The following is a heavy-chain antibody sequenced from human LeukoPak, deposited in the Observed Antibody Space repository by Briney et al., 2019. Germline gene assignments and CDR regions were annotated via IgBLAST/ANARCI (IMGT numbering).Heavy chain of an antibody. V-gene: IGHV3-11*06. CDR2: ISSSSSYT. CDR1: GFTFSDCY. D-gene: IGHD3-16*01. CDR3: ARDTWPIDY. Sequence: GGSLRLSCAASGFTFSDCYMSWIRQAPGKGLEWVSYISSSSSYTNYADSVKGRFTISRDNAKDSLYLQMNSLRAEDTAVYYCARDTWPIDYWGQGTLVTVSS. J-gene: IGHJ4*02.